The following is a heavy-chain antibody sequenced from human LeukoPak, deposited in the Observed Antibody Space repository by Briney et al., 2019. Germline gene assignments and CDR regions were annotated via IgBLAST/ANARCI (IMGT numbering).Heavy chain of an antibody. CDR2: ISSSSSNI. J-gene: IGHJ4*02. CDR1: GFPLSSYS. D-gene: IGHD1-1*01. CDR3: VRVKGTYFDY. V-gene: IGHV3-48*01. Sequence: GGSLRLSCTASGFPLSSYSINWVRQAPGRGLEWISYISSSSSNIYYLDSVQGRLTVSRDNERNSLFLQIDSPRAEDTAVYYCVRVKGTYFDYWGQGSLVTVSS.